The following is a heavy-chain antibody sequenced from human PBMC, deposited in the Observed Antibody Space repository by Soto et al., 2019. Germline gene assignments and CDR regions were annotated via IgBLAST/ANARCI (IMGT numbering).Heavy chain of an antibody. D-gene: IGHD4-17*01. CDR3: ARGLVELRTTVTIFDI. Sequence: QVQLQESGPGLVKPSETLSLTCTVSGVSIGSYYWTWIRQPPGKGLEWIGYIYYRGNTNYNPSLKSRVSISIETSRNQYSLNLSSVTAADTAVYYCARGLVELRTTVTIFDIWGQGTMVTVAS. CDR2: IYYRGNT. V-gene: IGHV4-59*01. CDR1: GVSIGSYY. J-gene: IGHJ3*02.